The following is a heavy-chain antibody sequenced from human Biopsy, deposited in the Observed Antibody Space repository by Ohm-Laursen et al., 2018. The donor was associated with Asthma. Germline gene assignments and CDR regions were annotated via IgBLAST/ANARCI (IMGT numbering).Heavy chain of an antibody. CDR2: LSYDGSNK. CDR3: ASYEVVTAILPMDV. Sequence: SLRLSCSASGFTFRSYGMHWVRQAPGKGLEWVAFLSYDGSNKYYGDSVKGRFTISRDNSKDTLYLQMDSLRAEDTAVYYCASYEVVTAILPMDVWGQGTTVTVSS. J-gene: IGHJ6*02. D-gene: IGHD2-21*02. CDR1: GFTFRSYG. V-gene: IGHV3-30*03.